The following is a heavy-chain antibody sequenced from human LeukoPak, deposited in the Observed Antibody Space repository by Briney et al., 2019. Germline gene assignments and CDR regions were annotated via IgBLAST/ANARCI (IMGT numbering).Heavy chain of an antibody. CDR3: ARARSSRDGYII. J-gene: IGHJ4*02. D-gene: IGHD5-12*01. CDR2: IAFSGST. CDR1: GFTFSNYA. V-gene: IGHV3-23*01. Sequence: PGGSLRLSCAASGFTFSNYALTWVRQAPGKGLEWVSAIAFSGSTYYADSVKGRFTISRDNAKNSLYLQMNSLRAEDTAVYYCARARSSRDGYIIWGQGTLVTVSS.